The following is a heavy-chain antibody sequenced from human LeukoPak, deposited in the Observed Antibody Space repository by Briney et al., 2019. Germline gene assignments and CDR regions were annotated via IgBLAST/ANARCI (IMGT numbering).Heavy chain of an antibody. CDR2: ITGSGGRS. J-gene: IGHJ3*02. Sequence: GGSLRLSCAASGFIFSDYAMSWVRQAPGKGLEWVSSITGSGGRSYYADSVKGRFTISRDNSKTTLYLQVNSLGAEDTAIYYCARDPDFSTFDIWGQGTLVTVSS. D-gene: IGHD4-11*01. V-gene: IGHV3-23*01. CDR3: ARDPDFSTFDI. CDR1: GFIFSDYA.